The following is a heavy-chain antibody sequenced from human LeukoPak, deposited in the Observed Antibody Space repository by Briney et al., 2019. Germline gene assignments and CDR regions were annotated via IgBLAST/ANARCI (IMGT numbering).Heavy chain of an antibody. CDR3: ARHLYGGYVLYYFDY. Sequence: PSETLSLTCTVSGGPISSSTSYWGWIRQPPGKGLEWIGSVYYSGSTNYNPSLQSRVTISVDRSKNQFSLKMSAVTAADTAVYHCARHLYGGYVLYYFDYWGQGTLVTVSS. D-gene: IGHD5-12*01. CDR1: GGPISSSTSY. CDR2: VYYSGST. J-gene: IGHJ4*02. V-gene: IGHV4-39*01.